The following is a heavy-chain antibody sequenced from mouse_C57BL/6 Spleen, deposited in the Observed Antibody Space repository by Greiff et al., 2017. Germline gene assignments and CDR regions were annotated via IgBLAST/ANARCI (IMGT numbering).Heavy chain of an antibody. V-gene: IGHV5-17*01. CDR1: GFTFSDYG. J-gene: IGHJ2*01. Sequence: EVQGVESGGGLVKPGGSLKLSCAASGFTFSDYGMHWVRQAPEKGLEWVAYISSGSSTIYYADTVKGRFTISRDNAKNTLFLQMTSLRSEDTAMYYCARQEIYYGYDEESYYFDYWGQGTTLTVSS. D-gene: IGHD2-2*01. CDR2: ISSGSSTI. CDR3: ARQEIYYGYDEESYYFDY.